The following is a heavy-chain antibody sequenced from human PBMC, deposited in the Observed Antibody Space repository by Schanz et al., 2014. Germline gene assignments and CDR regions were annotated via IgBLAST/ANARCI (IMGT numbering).Heavy chain of an antibody. D-gene: IGHD3-22*01. Sequence: DVHLLESGGGLVQPGGSLRLSCAASGFTFSSYWMHWVRQVPGKGLVWVSRIKSDGSSTSYADSVKGRFTISRDNAKNTLYLQMNSLRAEDTAVYYCARVDSSGYFFDNWGQGTRVTVSS. CDR1: GFTFSSYW. CDR2: IKSDGSST. J-gene: IGHJ4*02. V-gene: IGHV3-74*02. CDR3: ARVDSSGYFFDN.